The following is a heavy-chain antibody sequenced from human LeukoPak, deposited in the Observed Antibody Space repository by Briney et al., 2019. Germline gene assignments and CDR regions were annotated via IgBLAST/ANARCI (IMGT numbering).Heavy chain of an antibody. CDR2: INPNTGGI. CDR1: GYTFTGYY. CDR3: ASLIAAAGTNVY. J-gene: IGHJ4*02. D-gene: IGHD6-13*01. V-gene: IGHV1-2*02. Sequence: ASVKVSCKASGYTFTGYYMHWVRQAPGQGLEWMGWINPNTGGIIYAQNFQGRVTMTRDTSFSTAYMELSRLRSDDTAIYYCASLIAAAGTNVYWGQGTLVTVSS.